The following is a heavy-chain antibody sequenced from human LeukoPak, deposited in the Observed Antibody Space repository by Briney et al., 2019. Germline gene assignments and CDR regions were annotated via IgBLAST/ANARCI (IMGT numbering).Heavy chain of an antibody. V-gene: IGHV4-61*01. CDR2: FYYSGST. CDR1: GGSISSGSYY. Sequence: SQTLSLTCTVSGGSISSGSYYWSWLRQPPGKGLEWIGYFYYSGSTNYNPSLKSRVTISVDTSKNQFSLKLSSVTAADTAVYYCARGGRSYYYMDVWGKGTTVTVSS. CDR3: ARGGRSYYYMDV. J-gene: IGHJ6*03.